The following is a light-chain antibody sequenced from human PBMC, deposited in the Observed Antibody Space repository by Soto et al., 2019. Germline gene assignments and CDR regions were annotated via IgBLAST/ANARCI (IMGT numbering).Light chain of an antibody. J-gene: IGKJ4*01. Sequence: AIQLTQSPSSLSASVGDRVTITCRASQGISSALAWYQQKPGKAPKLLIYDASSLESGVPSRFSGSGSGTDFTLTISSLQPEDFVTYCCQQFNSYPLTFGGGTKVEIK. CDR3: QQFNSYPLT. V-gene: IGKV1-13*02. CDR1: QGISSA. CDR2: DAS.